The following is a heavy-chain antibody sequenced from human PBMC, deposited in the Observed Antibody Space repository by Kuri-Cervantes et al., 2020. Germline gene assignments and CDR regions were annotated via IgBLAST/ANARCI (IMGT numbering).Heavy chain of an antibody. CDR1: GYTFTGYY. V-gene: IGHV1-69*02. D-gene: IGHD1-1*01. Sequence: SVKVSCKASGYTFTGYYMHWARQAPGQGLEWMGRIIPILGIANYAQKFQGRVTIIADKSTSTAYMELSSLRSEDTAVYYCAGPGYNWNDVAYYYYYGMDVWGQGTTVTVSS. CDR3: AGPGYNWNDVAYYYYYGMDV. J-gene: IGHJ6*02. CDR2: IIPILGIA.